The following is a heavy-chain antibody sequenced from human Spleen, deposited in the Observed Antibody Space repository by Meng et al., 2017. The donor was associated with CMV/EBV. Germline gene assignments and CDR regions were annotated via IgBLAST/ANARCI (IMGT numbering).Heavy chain of an antibody. CDR2: IHYSGTT. CDR1: HAFTSRDAAY. D-gene: IGHD5-12*01. V-gene: IGHV4-30-4*01. Sequence: QGHLQSSAPGLVKPSQTLSLTCTVPHAFTSRDAAYVSWIRPPPGKGLEWIGYIHYSGTTCYNPSLKSRIAISLDTSKNQFSLNLNSVTAADAAVYYCARDSPGGYGYFDSWGQGTLVTVSS. J-gene: IGHJ4*02. CDR3: ARDSPGGYGYFDS.